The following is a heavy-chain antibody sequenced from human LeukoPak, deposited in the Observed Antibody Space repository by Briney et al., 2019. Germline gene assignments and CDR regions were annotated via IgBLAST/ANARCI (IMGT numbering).Heavy chain of an antibody. CDR1: LFTFRKFD. V-gene: IGHV3-48*03. D-gene: IGHD6-13*01. CDR3: STEKVSPLYSAAAGARYMGG. Sequence: GGALTLSRVGSLFTFRKFDMKLVRQAPGQGLEWVSYIDSSCSTRYKARSVRGRVTLSRDNAKKSLYLQFSSLRHDGTGVYYCSTEKVSPLYSAAAGARYMGGWGKGATV. J-gene: IGHJ6*03. CDR2: IDSSCSTR.